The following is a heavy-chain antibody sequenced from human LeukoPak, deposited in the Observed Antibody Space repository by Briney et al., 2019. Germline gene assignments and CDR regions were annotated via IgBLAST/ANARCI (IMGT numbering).Heavy chain of an antibody. V-gene: IGHV1-46*01. CDR3: ASSSSSWYGGYFDY. D-gene: IGHD6-13*01. Sequence: GASVKVSCKASGYTFTSYYMHWVRQAPGQGLEWMGIINPSGGSTGYAQKLKGRVTMTRDMSTSTVYMELSSLRSEDTAVYYCASSSSSWYGGYFDYWGQGTLVTVSS. CDR2: INPSGGST. J-gene: IGHJ4*02. CDR1: GYTFTSYY.